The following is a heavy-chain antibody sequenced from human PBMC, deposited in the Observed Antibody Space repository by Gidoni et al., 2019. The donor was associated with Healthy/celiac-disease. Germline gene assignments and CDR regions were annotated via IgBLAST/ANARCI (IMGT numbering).Heavy chain of an antibody. CDR3: ARAPFGSGWLGWFDP. J-gene: IGHJ5*02. Sequence: QVQLVESGGGVVQPGRSLRLSCAASGFTFSSYGMHWVRQAPGKGLGWVAVIWYDGSNKYYADSVKGRFTISRDNSKNTLYLQMNSLRAEDTAVYYCARAPFGSGWLGWFDPWGQGTLVTVSS. CDR2: IWYDGSNK. V-gene: IGHV3-33*01. CDR1: GFTFSSYG. D-gene: IGHD6-19*01.